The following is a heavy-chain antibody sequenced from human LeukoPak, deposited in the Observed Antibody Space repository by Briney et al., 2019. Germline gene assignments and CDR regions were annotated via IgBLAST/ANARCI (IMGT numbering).Heavy chain of an antibody. CDR1: GFTLSDYA. V-gene: IGHV3-64D*09. J-gene: IGHJ4*02. CDR2: ISSNRGST. Sequence: PGGSLRLSCSASGFTLSDYAMHWARQAPGKGLEFVSAISSNRGSTYYADSVKGRFTISRDNSKNTLSLQMSSLRAEDTAVYYCVKGGVGYWGQGTLVTVSS. CDR3: VKGGVGY.